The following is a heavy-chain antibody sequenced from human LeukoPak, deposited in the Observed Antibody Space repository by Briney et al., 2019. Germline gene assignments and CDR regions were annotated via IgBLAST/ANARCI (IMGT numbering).Heavy chain of an antibody. V-gene: IGHV4-34*01. CDR1: GGSFSGYY. Sequence: SETLSLTCAVYGGSFSGYYWSWIRQPPGKGLEWIGEINHSGSTNYNPSLKSRVTISLDRSKNQFSLKLTSVTAADTAVYYCARYGGSGTYFFDYWGQGTLVTVSS. J-gene: IGHJ4*02. CDR2: INHSGST. D-gene: IGHD3-10*01. CDR3: ARYGGSGTYFFDY.